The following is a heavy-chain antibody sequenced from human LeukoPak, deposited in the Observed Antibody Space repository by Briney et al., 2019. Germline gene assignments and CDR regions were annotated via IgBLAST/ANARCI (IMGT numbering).Heavy chain of an antibody. CDR2: IDTDGSST. V-gene: IGHV3-74*01. D-gene: IGHD2-15*01. J-gene: IGHJ4*02. CDR3: ARAGYCSGGSCYFDY. Sequence: GGSLRLSCAASGFTFSSYWMSWVRQAPGKGLVWVSRIDTDGSSTSDADSVRGRVTISRDNAKNTLYLQMNSLGADDTAVYYCARAGYCSGGSCYFDYWGQGTQVIVSS. CDR1: GFTFSSYW.